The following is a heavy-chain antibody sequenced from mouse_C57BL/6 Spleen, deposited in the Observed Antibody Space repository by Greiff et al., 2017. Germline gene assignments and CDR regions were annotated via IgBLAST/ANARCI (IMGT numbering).Heavy chain of an antibody. V-gene: IGHV3-1*01. Sequence: EVQLQQSGPGMVKPSQSLSLTCTVTGYSITSGYDWHWIRHFPGNKLDLMGYISYRGSTNYNPSLKSRISITHDTSKNHFFLKLNSVTTEDTATYYCARGRYYGGSSYYFDDRGQGTTLTVSS. D-gene: IGHD1-1*01. CDR3: ARGRYYGGSSYYFDD. CDR2: ISYRGST. CDR1: GYSITSGYD. J-gene: IGHJ2*01.